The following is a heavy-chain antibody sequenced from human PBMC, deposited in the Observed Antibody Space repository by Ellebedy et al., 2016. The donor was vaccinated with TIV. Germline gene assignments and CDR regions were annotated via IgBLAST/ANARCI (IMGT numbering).Heavy chain of an antibody. CDR3: ARRRSFYDSSALGY. CDR1: GYTFTSYD. J-gene: IGHJ4*02. CDR2: MNPNSGNT. V-gene: IGHV1-8*01. Sequence: ASVKVSCXASGYTFTSYDINWVRQATGQGLEWMGWMNPNSGNTGYTQKFQGRVTMTRNTSISTAYMELSSLKSEDTAVYYCARRRSFYDSSALGYWGQGTLVTVSS. D-gene: IGHD3-22*01.